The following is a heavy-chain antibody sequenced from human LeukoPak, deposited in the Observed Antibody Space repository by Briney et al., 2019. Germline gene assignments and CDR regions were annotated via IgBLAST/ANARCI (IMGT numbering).Heavy chain of an antibody. V-gene: IGHV4-59*01. CDR1: GGSISSYY. J-gene: IGHJ6*03. CDR3: ARGPMTTVAEGDYYYYMDV. D-gene: IGHD4-11*01. CDR2: IYYSGST. Sequence: SETLSLTCTVSGGSISSYYWSWIRQPPGKGLEWIGYIYYSGSTNYNPSLKSRVTISVDTSKNQFSLKLSSVTAADTAVYYCARGPMTTVAEGDYYYYMDVWGKGTTVTVSS.